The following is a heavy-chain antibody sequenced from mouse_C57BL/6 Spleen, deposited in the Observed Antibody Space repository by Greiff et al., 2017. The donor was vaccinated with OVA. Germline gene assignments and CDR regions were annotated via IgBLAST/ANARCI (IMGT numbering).Heavy chain of an antibody. CDR1: GYAFSSYW. J-gene: IGHJ1*03. D-gene: IGHD3-2*02. CDR3: ARTEANSNWYFDV. Sequence: VQRVESGAELVKPGASVKISCKASGYAFSSYWMNWVKQRPGKGLEWIGQIYPGDGDTNYNGKFKGKATLTADKSSSTAYMQLSSLTSEDSAVYFCARTEANSNWYFDVWGTGTTVTVSS. CDR2: IYPGDGDT. V-gene: IGHV1-80*01.